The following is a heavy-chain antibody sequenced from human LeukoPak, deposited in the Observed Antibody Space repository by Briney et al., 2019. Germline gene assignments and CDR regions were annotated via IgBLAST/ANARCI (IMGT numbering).Heavy chain of an antibody. CDR2: ISYDGSNK. V-gene: IGHV3-30*04. CDR3: AKDYLVYYYDSSGYFDY. CDR1: GFTFSNYA. J-gene: IGHJ4*02. Sequence: GGSLRLSCAASGFTFSNYAMHWVRQAPGKGLEWVAVISYDGSNKYYADSVKGRFTISRDNSKNTLYLQMNSLRAEDTAVYYCAKDYLVYYYDSSGYFDYWGQGTLVTVSS. D-gene: IGHD3-22*01.